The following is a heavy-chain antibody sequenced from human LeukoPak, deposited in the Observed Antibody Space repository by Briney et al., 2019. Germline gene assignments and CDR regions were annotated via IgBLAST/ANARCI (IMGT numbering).Heavy chain of an antibody. Sequence: GGSLRLSCAASGFTFSSYAMSWVRQAPGKELEWVSAISGSGGSTYYADSVKGRLTISRDNSKNTLYLQMNSLRAEDTAVYYCAKDTSLYGYNYAFDIWGQGTMVTVSS. CDR1: GFTFSSYA. D-gene: IGHD5-24*01. CDR3: AKDTSLYGYNYAFDI. CDR2: ISGSGGST. V-gene: IGHV3-23*01. J-gene: IGHJ3*02.